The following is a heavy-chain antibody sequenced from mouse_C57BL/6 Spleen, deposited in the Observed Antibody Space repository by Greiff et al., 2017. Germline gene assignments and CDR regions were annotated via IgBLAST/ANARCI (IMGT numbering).Heavy chain of an antibody. CDR3: ADYDGDYAMDD. V-gene: IGHV1-64*01. D-gene: IGHD2-4*01. CDR2: IHPNSGST. Sequence: QVQLQQPGAELVKPGASVKLSCKASGYTFTSYWMHWVKQRPGQGLEWIGMIHPNSGSTNYNEKFKSKATLTVDKSSSTAYMQLSSLTSEDSAVYYCADYDGDYAMDDWGQGTSVTVSS. J-gene: IGHJ4*01. CDR1: GYTFTSYW.